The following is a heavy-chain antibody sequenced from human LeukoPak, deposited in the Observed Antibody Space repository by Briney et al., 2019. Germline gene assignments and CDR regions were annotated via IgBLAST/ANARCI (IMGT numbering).Heavy chain of an antibody. CDR2: IYYSGST. CDR1: GGSISSSSYY. Sequence: SETLSLTCTVSGGSISSSSYYWGWIRQPPGKGLEWIGSIYYSGSTYYNPSLKSRVTISVDTSKNQFSLKLSSVTAADTAVYYCARARLWSGYAYDAFDIWGQGTMVTVSS. V-gene: IGHV4-39*07. D-gene: IGHD3-16*01. CDR3: ARARLWSGYAYDAFDI. J-gene: IGHJ3*02.